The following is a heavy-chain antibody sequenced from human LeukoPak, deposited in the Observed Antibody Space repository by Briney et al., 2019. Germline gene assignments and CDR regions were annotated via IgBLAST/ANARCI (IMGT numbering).Heavy chain of an antibody. Sequence: GASVKVSCKASGGTFSSYAISWVRQAPGQELEWMGGIIPIFGTANYAQKFQGRVTITADESTSTAYMELSSLRSEDTAVYYCARDLWGDLDIYDAFDIWGQGTMVTVSS. J-gene: IGHJ3*02. CDR3: ARDLWGDLDIYDAFDI. CDR1: GGTFSSYA. D-gene: IGHD3-9*01. V-gene: IGHV1-69*13. CDR2: IIPIFGTA.